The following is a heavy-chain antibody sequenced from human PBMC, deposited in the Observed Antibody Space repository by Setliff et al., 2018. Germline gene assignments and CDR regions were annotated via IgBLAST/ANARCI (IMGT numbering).Heavy chain of an antibody. CDR3: AREHVSGHSEY. V-gene: IGHV5-51*01. Sequence: PGESLKISCKGSGYSFTSNWVAWVRQMPGKGLECMGIIYPGNSNTRYSPPFQGQVTISADKAINTAYLHLSSLKASDTAMYYCAREHVSGHSEYWGQGTLVTVSS. CDR1: GYSFTSNW. D-gene: IGHD1-26*01. CDR2: IYPGNSNT. J-gene: IGHJ4*02.